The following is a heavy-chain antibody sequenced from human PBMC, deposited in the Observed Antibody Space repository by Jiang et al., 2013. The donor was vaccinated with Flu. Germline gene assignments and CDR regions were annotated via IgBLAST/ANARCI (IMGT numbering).Heavy chain of an antibody. D-gene: IGHD3-10*01. CDR3: ARPRDRFYYYAMDV. CDR1: GFTFSSSD. J-gene: IGHJ6*02. CDR2: ISSTSSYI. V-gene: IGHV3-21*01. Sequence: RLSCEASGFTFSSSDMNWVRQAPGKGLEWVSYISSTSSYIYYPDSLKGRFTISRDNAKNSLYLQMNSLRAEDTAVYFCARPRDRFYYYAMDVWGQGTTVTVSS.